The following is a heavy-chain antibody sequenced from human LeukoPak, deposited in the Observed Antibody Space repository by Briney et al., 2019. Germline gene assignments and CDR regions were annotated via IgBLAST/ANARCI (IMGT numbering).Heavy chain of an antibody. CDR1: GGSFSGYY. D-gene: IGHD2-2*02. CDR2: INHNGST. CDR3: ARDIVVVPAAIWHRGHVAFDI. J-gene: IGHJ3*02. Sequence: SETLSLTCAVYGGSFSGYYWSWIRQPPGKGLEWIGEINHNGSTNYNPSLKSRVTISVDTSKNQFSLKLSSVTAADTAVYYCARDIVVVPAAIWHRGHVAFDIWGQGTMVTVSS. V-gene: IGHV4-34*01.